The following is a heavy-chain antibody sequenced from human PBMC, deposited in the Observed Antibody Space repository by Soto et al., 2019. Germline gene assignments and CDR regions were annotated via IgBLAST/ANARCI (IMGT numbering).Heavy chain of an antibody. CDR2: ISSSGSTI. CDR3: ARERAYCSSTSCYNWFDP. Sequence: GGSLRLSCAASGFTFSDYYMSWIRQAPGKGLEWVSYISSSGSTIYYADSVKGRFTISRDNAKNSLYLQMNSLSAEDTAVYYCARERAYCSSTSCYNWFDPWGQGTLVTVYS. J-gene: IGHJ5*02. D-gene: IGHD2-2*01. CDR1: GFTFSDYY. V-gene: IGHV3-11*01.